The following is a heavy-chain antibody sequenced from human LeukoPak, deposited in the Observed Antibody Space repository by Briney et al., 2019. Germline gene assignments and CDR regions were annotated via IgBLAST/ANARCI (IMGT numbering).Heavy chain of an antibody. CDR3: ARMTPRTGGY. CDR2: MNPNSGNT. Sequence: ASVKVSCKASGYTFTSYDINWVQRATGQGFRGMGWMNPNSGNTGYVQKFQGRVTMTRNTSISTAYMELSSLRSEDTAVYYCARMTPRTGGYWGQGTLVTVSS. D-gene: IGHD1-26*01. CDR1: GYTFTSYD. J-gene: IGHJ4*02. V-gene: IGHV1-8*01.